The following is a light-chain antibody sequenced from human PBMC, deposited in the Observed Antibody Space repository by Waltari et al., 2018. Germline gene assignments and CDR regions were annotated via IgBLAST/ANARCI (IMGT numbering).Light chain of an antibody. J-gene: IGKJ3*01. CDR2: DTS. V-gene: IGKV3-11*01. CDR3: QQRGNWPPFT. CDR1: QSVGNY. Sequence: EIVLTQSPATLSLSPGERATLPFRASQSVGNYLAWYQQKPGQAPRLLIYDTSTRATGVPARFSGSGSGTDFTLTISSLEPEDFAVYYCQQRGNWPPFTFGPGTKVDVK.